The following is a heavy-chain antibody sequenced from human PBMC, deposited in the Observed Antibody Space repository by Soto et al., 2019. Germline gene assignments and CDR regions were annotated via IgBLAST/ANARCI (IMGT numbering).Heavy chain of an antibody. CDR1: EYTFANQW. V-gene: IGHV5-51*01. CDR2: ISPDTSET. J-gene: IGHJ5*02. Sequence: PGESLKISCKGSEYTFANQWIGWVRQMPGEGLEWMGIISPDTSETLYSPSFQGQVTISADKSISTAYLQWSSLKASDTAMYYCARSPDNSGSYSWFDPWGQGTLVTVSS. D-gene: IGHD1-26*01. CDR3: ARSPDNSGSYSWFDP.